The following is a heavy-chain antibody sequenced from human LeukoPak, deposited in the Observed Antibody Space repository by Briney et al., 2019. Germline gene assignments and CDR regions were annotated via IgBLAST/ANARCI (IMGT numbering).Heavy chain of an antibody. D-gene: IGHD3-3*01. V-gene: IGHV4-59*11. CDR3: ARHLNGITIFGVVFDY. CDR2: IHYDGRT. Sequence: SETLSLTCTVSGGSTSGRYWTWIRQPPGKGQEWIGYIHYDGRTNYNPSFKSRVIISLDTSNNQFSLNLKSVTAADTAAYYCARHLNGITIFGVVFDYWGQGTLVTVSS. J-gene: IGHJ4*02. CDR1: GGSTSGRY.